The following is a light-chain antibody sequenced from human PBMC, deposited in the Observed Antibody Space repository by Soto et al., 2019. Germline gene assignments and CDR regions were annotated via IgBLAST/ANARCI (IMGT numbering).Light chain of an antibody. J-gene: IGLJ1*01. V-gene: IGLV2-14*02. CDR2: EVS. Sequence: ALAQPASVSGSPGQSITISCTGSSSDVGSYTLVSWHQQHPGKVPKLMIYEVSNRPSGVSNRFSGSKSGNTASLTFSGLQAEDEADYYCSSYTSSSTLFGTGTKVTVL. CDR3: SSYTSSSTL. CDR1: SSDVGSYTL.